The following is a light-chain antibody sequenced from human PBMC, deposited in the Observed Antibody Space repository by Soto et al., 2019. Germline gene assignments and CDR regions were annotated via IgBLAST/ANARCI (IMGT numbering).Light chain of an antibody. CDR3: QQYNSYPWT. CDR2: DVS. J-gene: IGKJ1*01. V-gene: IGKV1-5*01. Sequence: DIQMTQSPSTLSASVGHRVTITCRASQSISNWLAWYQQKPGKAPKLLIYDVSRLESGVPSRFSGSGSGKEFIITISSLQPDDFATSYCQQYNSYPWTFGQGTKVEIK. CDR1: QSISNW.